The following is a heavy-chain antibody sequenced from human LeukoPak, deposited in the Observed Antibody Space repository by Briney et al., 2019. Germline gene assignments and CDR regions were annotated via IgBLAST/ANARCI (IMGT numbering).Heavy chain of an antibody. Sequence: PSETLSLTCTVSGGSISSSSYYWGWIRQPPGKGLEWIGSIYYSGSTYYNPSLKSRVTISVDTSKNQFSLKLSSVTAADTALYYCVLIAAARKWFDPWGQGTLVTVSS. V-gene: IGHV4-39*01. CDR1: GGSISSSSYY. J-gene: IGHJ5*02. CDR2: IYYSGST. D-gene: IGHD6-13*01. CDR3: VLIAAARKWFDP.